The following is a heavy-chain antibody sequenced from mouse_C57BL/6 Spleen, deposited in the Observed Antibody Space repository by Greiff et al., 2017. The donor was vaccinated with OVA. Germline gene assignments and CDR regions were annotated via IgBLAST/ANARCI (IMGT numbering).Heavy chain of an antibody. J-gene: IGHJ3*01. CDR2: IYPGDGDT. CDR1: GYAFSSSW. V-gene: IGHV1-82*01. Sequence: QVQLKQSGPELVKPGASVKISCKASGYAFSSSWMNWVKQRPGKGLERIGRIYPGDGDTNYNGKFKGKATLTADKSSSTAYMQLSSLTSEDSAVYFCAPFYYGYDWFAYWGQGTLVTVSA. D-gene: IGHD2-2*01. CDR3: APFYYGYDWFAY.